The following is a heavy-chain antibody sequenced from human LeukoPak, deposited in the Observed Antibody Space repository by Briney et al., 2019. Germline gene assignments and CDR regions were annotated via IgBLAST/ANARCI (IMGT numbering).Heavy chain of an antibody. J-gene: IGHJ4*02. CDR1: GFTFSSYS. CDR2: ISSSSTYI. CDR3: AREGYSGYDVDFDY. V-gene: IGHV3-21*01. D-gene: IGHD5-12*01. Sequence: GGSLRLSCAASGFTFSSYSMNWVRQTPGKGLEWVSSISSSSTYIYYADSVKGRFTISRDNAKNSLYLQMNSLRAEDTAVYYCAREGYSGYDVDFDYWGQGTLVTVSS.